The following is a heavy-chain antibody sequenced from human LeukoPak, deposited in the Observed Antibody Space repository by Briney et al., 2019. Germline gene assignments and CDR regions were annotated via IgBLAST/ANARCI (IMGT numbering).Heavy chain of an antibody. CDR1: ENSFSSYW. D-gene: IGHD6-6*01. J-gene: IGHJ4*02. Sequence: GESLKISCKGSENSFSSYWIGWVRQMPGKGLEWMGIIYLGDSDARYSPSFQGQVTISADKSISTAYLQWSSLGASDTAMYYCARLTTHSSSFYFDYWGQGTLVTVSS. V-gene: IGHV5-51*01. CDR2: IYLGDSDA. CDR3: ARLTTHSSSFYFDY.